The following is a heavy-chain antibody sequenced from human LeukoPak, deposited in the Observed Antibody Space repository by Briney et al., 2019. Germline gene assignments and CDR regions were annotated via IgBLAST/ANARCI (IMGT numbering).Heavy chain of an antibody. CDR3: AKQDILSGWGL. CDR1: GFTFNVYA. Sequence: GGFLRLSCAASGFTFNVYAMNWVRQAPGKGLEWVSTITSSGADTFYAASVKGRFTVSRDNSKNTVFLQMSRLRVEDTAVYYCAKQDILSGWGLWGQGTLVTVSS. V-gene: IGHV3-23*01. CDR2: ITSSGADT. J-gene: IGHJ4*02. D-gene: IGHD3-9*01.